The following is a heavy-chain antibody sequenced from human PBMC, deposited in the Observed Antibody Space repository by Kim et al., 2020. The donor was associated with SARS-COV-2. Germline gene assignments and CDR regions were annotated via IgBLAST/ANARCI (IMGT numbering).Heavy chain of an antibody. Sequence: GGSLRLSCAASGFTFSSYWMSWVRQAPGKGLEWVANIKQDGSEKYYVDSVKGRFTISRDNAKNSLYLQMNSLRAEDTAVYYCGVAGTPRSMDVWGQGTTVTVSS. J-gene: IGHJ6*02. V-gene: IGHV3-7*01. D-gene: IGHD6-13*01. CDR1: GFTFSSYW. CDR2: IKQDGSEK. CDR3: GVAGTPRSMDV.